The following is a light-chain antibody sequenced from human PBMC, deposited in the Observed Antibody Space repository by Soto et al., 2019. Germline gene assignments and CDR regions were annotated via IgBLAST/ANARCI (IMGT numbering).Light chain of an antibody. CDR2: EVS. Sequence: QSALTQPASVSGSPGQSITISCTETSSDVGGYNYVSWYQQHPGKAPKLMIYEVSNRPSGVSNRFSGSKSGNTASLTISGLQAQDEADYYCSSSTSSSTLYVFGTGTKLTVL. V-gene: IGLV2-14*01. CDR1: SSDVGGYNY. CDR3: SSSTSSSTLYV. J-gene: IGLJ1*01.